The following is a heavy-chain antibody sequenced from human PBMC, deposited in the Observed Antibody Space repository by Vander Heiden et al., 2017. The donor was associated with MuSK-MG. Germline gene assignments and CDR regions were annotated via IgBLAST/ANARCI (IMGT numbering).Heavy chain of an antibody. D-gene: IGHD3-16*02. CDR3: ARGGDQYVWGSYRHSDY. CDR2: INPNSGGT. Sequence: QVQLVQSGAEVKKPGASVKVSCKVSGYTFTGHYMQWVRQAPGQGLEWMGWINPNSGGTKYAQKFQGRVTMTRDTSISTAYMELRGLRFDDTAVYYCARGGDQYVWGSYRHSDYWGQGTLVTVSS. CDR1: GYTFTGHY. V-gene: IGHV1-2*02. J-gene: IGHJ4*02.